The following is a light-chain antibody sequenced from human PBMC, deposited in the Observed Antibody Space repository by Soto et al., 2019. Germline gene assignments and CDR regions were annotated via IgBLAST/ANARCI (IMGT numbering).Light chain of an antibody. J-gene: IGKJ1*01. CDR1: QSITIW. V-gene: IGKV1-5*01. Sequence: DVQMTQSPATLSASVGDSVTITCRASQSITIWLAWYQQKPGKAPKLLIYDASSLEGGVPSRFSGSGSGTEFTLTISSMQPDDFATFYCQQYNGYSRTFGQGTKVDIK. CDR2: DAS. CDR3: QQYNGYSRT.